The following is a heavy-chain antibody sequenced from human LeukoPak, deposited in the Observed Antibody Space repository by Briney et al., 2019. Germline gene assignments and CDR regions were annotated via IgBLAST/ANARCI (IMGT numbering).Heavy chain of an antibody. V-gene: IGHV4-59*12. CDR2: IYYSGST. D-gene: IGHD4-23*01. J-gene: IGHJ3*02. CDR3: ARVRSVGGNPHAFNI. CDR1: SCSISNYY. Sequence: SETLSLTCTVSSCSISNYYWSWIRQPPGKGLEWIGYIYYSGSTKYNPSLKSRVTISIDTSNNQFSLKLSSVTAADTAVYYCARVRSVGGNPHAFNIWGQGTMVTVSS.